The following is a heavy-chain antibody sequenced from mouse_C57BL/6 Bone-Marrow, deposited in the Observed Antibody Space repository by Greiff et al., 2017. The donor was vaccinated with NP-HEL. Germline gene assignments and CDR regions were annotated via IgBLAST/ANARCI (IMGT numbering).Heavy chain of an antibody. Sequence: EVMLVESGGGLVKPGGSLKLSCAASGFTFSSYAMSWVRQTPEKRLEWVATISDGGSYTYYPDNVKGRFTISRDNAKNNLYLQMSHLKSEDTAMYYCARDCRFITSTWFAYWGQGTLVTVSA. CDR3: ARDCRFITSTWFAY. V-gene: IGHV5-4*01. J-gene: IGHJ3*01. CDR1: GFTFSSYA. D-gene: IGHD1-1*01. CDR2: ISDGGSYT.